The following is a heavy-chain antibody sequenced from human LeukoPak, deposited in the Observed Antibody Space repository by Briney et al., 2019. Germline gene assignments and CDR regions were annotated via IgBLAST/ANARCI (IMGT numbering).Heavy chain of an antibody. Sequence: PSETLSLTCTVSGGSFTGPYWSWIRQTPGKGLEWIGYIYHSGDTRYNPSLKSRVTMSVDTSKNQFSLKLNSVTPADTAVYYCARDGYGPIDYWGKGSLVTVSS. D-gene: IGHD3-10*01. CDR1: GGSFTGPY. CDR3: ARDGYGPIDY. J-gene: IGHJ4*02. CDR2: IYHSGDT. V-gene: IGHV4-59*11.